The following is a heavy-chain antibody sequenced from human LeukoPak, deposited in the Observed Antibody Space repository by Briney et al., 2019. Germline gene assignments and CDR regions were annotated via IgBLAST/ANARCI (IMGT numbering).Heavy chain of an antibody. CDR1: GFNFRIFG. D-gene: IGHD6-19*01. J-gene: IGHJ4*02. CDR2: VSSGGDFR. V-gene: IGHV3-21*01. CDR3: AKDVTVAGFDY. Sequence: GGSLRLSCAASGFNFRIFGMNWVRQAPGKGLEWTSSVSSGGDFRYYADSVRGRFTISRDNANNSLYLQMNSLRIDDTAVYYCAKDVTVAGFDYWGQGALVTVSS.